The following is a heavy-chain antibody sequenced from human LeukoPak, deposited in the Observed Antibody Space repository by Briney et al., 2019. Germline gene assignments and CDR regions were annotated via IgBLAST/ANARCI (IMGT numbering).Heavy chain of an antibody. CDR1: GLTFSNHW. D-gene: IGHD3-16*01. CDR2: IKQDGSEK. J-gene: IGHJ4*02. V-gene: IGHV3-7*03. Sequence: LPGGSLRLSCAASGLTFSNHWMDWVRQAPGKGLEWVANIKQDGSEKNYVDSVKGRFIISRDNAKNSLYLQMNTLRADDTAVYYCARDGFGTGSNWGQGTLVTVSS. CDR3: ARDGFGTGSN.